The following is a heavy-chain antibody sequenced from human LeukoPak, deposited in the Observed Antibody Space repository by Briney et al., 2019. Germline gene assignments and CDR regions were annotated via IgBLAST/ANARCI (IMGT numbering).Heavy chain of an antibody. Sequence: GGSLRLSCAASGFTFSSYAMHWVRQAPGKGLEWVAVISYDGSNKYYADSVKGRFTISRDNSENTLYLQMNSLRAEDTAVYYCARDSNPYYYMDVWGKGTTVTVSS. CDR1: GFTFSSYA. V-gene: IGHV3-30*01. CDR2: ISYDGSNK. CDR3: ARDSNPYYYMDV. J-gene: IGHJ6*03.